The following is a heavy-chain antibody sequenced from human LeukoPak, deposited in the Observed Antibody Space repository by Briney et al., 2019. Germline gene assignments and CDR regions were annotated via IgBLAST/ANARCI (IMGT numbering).Heavy chain of an antibody. V-gene: IGHV4-34*01. CDR3: ARRYYDSSGYYP. J-gene: IGHJ5*02. CDR2: INHSGST. CDR1: GGSVSGYY. D-gene: IGHD3-22*01. Sequence: SETLSLTCAVYGGSVSGYYWSWIRQPPGKGLEWIGEINHSGSTNYNPSLKSRVTISVDTSKNQFSLKLSSVTAADTAVYYCARRYYDSSGYYPWGQGTLVTVSS.